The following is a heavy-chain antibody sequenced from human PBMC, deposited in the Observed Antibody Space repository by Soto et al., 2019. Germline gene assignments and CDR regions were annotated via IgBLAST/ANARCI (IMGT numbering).Heavy chain of an antibody. CDR1: GYTFTSYG. J-gene: IGHJ6*02. CDR2: ISAYNGNT. CDR3: ATGHGQTYSSGGSRYSGYYGMDV. Sequence: ASVKVSCKASGYTFTSYGISWVRQAPGQGLGWMGWISAYNGNTNYAQKLQGRVTMTTDTSTSTAYMELRSLRSDDTAVYYCATGHGQTYSSGGSRYSGYYGMDVWGQGTTVTVSS. V-gene: IGHV1-18*01. D-gene: IGHD2-15*01.